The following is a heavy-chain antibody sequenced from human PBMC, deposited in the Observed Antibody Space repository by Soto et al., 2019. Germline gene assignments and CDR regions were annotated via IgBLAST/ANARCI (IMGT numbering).Heavy chain of an antibody. CDR1: GFTFDNYG. D-gene: IGHD2-21*01. CDR3: ARAQVEVRSYSFDS. J-gene: IGHJ4*02. V-gene: IGHV3-23*01. Sequence: EVQLLESGGDLVQPGGSLRLACAASGFTFDNYGIAWVRQAPGKGLEWVSVITRSGGSTYYTDSVKGRFTISRDNSMNMVYLQMNNLIAEDTPLSYCARAQVEVRSYSFDSWGQGTLVTVSS. CDR2: ITRSGGST.